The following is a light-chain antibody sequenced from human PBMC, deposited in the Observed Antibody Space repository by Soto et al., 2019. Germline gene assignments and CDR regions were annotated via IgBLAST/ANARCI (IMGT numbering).Light chain of an antibody. CDR3: HQRQSWPRT. J-gene: IGKJ1*01. CDR1: QAVNTR. Sequence: EIVLTQSPATLSSFPCERFTLSCRASQAVNTRLAWYQHKPGQAPRLLIYLASNRAAGVPARFSGSGSGTDFTLTISDVEPEDFAVYYCHQRQSWPRTFGQGTKVDIK. CDR2: LAS. V-gene: IGKV3-11*01.